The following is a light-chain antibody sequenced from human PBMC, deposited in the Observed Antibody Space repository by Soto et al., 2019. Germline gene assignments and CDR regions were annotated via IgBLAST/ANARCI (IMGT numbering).Light chain of an antibody. J-gene: IGKJ4*01. Sequence: EIVLTQSPGTLSLSPGERATLSCRASQSIITNYLAWYRQKPGQAPRLLIYAASSRATGIPDRFSGSGSGTDFTLTISRLEPEDFAVYYCQQYSDSITFGGGTKVDIK. CDR3: QQYSDSIT. CDR2: AAS. V-gene: IGKV3-20*01. CDR1: QSIITNY.